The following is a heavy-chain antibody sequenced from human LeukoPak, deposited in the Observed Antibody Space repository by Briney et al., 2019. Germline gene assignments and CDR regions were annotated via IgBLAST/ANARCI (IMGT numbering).Heavy chain of an antibody. CDR3: ARDRGYCSGGSCYSGFESLHLFDY. Sequence: PGGSLRLSCAASGFTFSSYAMSWVRQAPGKGLEWVSAISGSGGSTYYADSVKGRFTISRDNSKNTLYLQMNSLRAEDAAVYYCARDRGYCSGGSCYSGFESLHLFDYWGQGTLVTVSS. J-gene: IGHJ4*02. D-gene: IGHD2-15*01. CDR2: ISGSGGST. CDR1: GFTFSSYA. V-gene: IGHV3-23*01.